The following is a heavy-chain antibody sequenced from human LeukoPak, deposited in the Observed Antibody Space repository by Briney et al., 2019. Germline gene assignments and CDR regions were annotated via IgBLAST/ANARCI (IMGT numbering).Heavy chain of an antibody. CDR1: GGTFSSYA. Sequence: GASVKVSCKASGGTFSSYAISWVRQAPGQGLEWMGGIIPIFGTANYAQKFQGRVTITADKSTSTAYMELSSLRSEDTAVYYCARDRSQQLVRWSAESGGFDYWGQRTLVTVSS. CDR2: IIPIFGTA. D-gene: IGHD6-13*01. V-gene: IGHV1-69*06. CDR3: ARDRSQQLVRWSAESGGFDY. J-gene: IGHJ4*02.